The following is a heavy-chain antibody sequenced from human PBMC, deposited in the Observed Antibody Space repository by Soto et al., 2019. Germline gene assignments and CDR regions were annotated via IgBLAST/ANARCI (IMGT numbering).Heavy chain of an antibody. CDR1: GFTFSNYG. CDR2: ISYDGSNK. D-gene: IGHD2-15*01. CDR3: AKLDCSGGSCYWFDP. V-gene: IGHV3-30*18. J-gene: IGHJ5*02. Sequence: QVQLVESGGGVVQPGRSLRLSCAASGFTFSNYGMHWVRQAPGKGLEWVAVISYDGSNKYYADSVKGRFTISRDNSKNTLYLQMNSLRAEDTAVYYCAKLDCSGGSCYWFDPWGQGTLVTVSS.